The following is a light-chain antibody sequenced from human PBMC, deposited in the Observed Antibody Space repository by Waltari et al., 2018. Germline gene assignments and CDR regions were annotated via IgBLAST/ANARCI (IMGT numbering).Light chain of an antibody. J-gene: IGLJ2*01. Sequence: QSALTQPRSVSGSPGQSVTISCTGTSSDVGGYNYVSWYQQNPGKAPKLMIYYVSQRPSGVPVRFGGSRAGNTPARTISGLQAEDDADYYCSSYAGNHVVFGGGTRLTVL. CDR2: YVS. CDR3: SSYAGNHVV. V-gene: IGLV2-11*01. CDR1: SSDVGGYNY.